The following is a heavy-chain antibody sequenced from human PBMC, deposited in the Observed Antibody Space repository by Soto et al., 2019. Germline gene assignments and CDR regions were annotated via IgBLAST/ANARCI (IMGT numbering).Heavy chain of an antibody. D-gene: IGHD2-2*01. Sequence: PGVSLRLSLSASGFPVISDCMHLFPPSPGKGLEWVAVISYDGSNKYYADSVKGRFTISRDNSKNTLYLQMNSLRAEDTAVYYCAKDLHDHSPYQLLSGVDYWGQGTLVTASS. CDR3: AKDLHDHSPYQLLSGVDY. CDR1: GFPVISDC. J-gene: IGHJ4*02. V-gene: IGHV3-30*18. CDR2: ISYDGSNK.